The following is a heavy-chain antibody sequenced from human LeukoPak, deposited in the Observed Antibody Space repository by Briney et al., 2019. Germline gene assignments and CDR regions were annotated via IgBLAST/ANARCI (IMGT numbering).Heavy chain of an antibody. CDR3: ARSSVYSSSWYAYYFDY. Sequence: SVKVSCKASGGTFSSYAISWVRQAPGQGLEWMGGIIPIFGTANYAQKFQGRVTITADESTSTAYMELSSLRSEDTAVDYCARSSVYSSSWYAYYFDYWGQGTLVTVSS. CDR2: IIPIFGTA. CDR1: GGTFSSYA. V-gene: IGHV1-69*13. D-gene: IGHD6-13*01. J-gene: IGHJ4*02.